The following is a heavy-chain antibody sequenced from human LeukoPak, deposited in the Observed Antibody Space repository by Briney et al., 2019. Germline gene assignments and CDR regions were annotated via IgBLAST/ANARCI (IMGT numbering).Heavy chain of an antibody. V-gene: IGHV3-33*06. CDR1: GFTFSSYG. CDR2: IWYDGSNK. D-gene: IGHD5/OR15-5a*01. Sequence: TGGSLRLPCAASGFTFSSYGMHWVRQAPGKGLEWVAVIWYDGSNKYYADSVKGRFTISRDNSKNTLYLQMNSLRAEDTAVYYCAKDRASTGYYFDYWGQGTPVTVSS. J-gene: IGHJ4*02. CDR3: AKDRASTGYYFDY.